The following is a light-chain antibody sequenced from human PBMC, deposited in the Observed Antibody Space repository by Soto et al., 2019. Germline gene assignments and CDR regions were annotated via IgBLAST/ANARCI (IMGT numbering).Light chain of an antibody. CDR2: GDT. CDR3: QSYDTSLRSYV. J-gene: IGLJ1*01. CDR1: SSNIGADYH. Sequence: QSVLTQPPSVSGAPRQRVSIFCSGSSSNIGADYHVHWYQQFPGAAPRLLIYGDTNRPSGVPGRFSGSKSDTSASLVITGLQAEDEADYYCQSYDTSLRSYVFGAGTKVTVL. V-gene: IGLV1-40*01.